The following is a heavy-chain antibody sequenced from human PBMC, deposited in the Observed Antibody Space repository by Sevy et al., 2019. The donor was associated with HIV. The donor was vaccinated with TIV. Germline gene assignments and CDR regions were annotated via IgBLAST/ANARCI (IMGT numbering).Heavy chain of an antibody. Sequence: GGSLRLSCAASGFTFSRYSMNWVRQAPGKGLEWVSSISSSSSYIYYTDSVKGRFTISRDNPKNSLYLQMNSLRAEDTAVYYCVRDGGCSSTSCLLYFDYWGQGTLVTVSS. CDR2: ISSSSSYI. CDR3: VRDGGCSSTSCLLYFDY. CDR1: GFTFSRYS. D-gene: IGHD2-2*01. V-gene: IGHV3-21*01. J-gene: IGHJ4*02.